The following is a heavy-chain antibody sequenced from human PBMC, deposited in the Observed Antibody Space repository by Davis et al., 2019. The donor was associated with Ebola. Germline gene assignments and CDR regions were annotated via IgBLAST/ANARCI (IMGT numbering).Heavy chain of an antibody. D-gene: IGHD6-13*01. CDR2: INHSGST. CDR1: GGSISSYY. V-gene: IGHV4-34*01. Sequence: MPSETLSLTCTVSGGSISSYYWSWIRQPPGKGLEWIGEINHSGSTNYNPSLKSRVTISVDTSKNQFSLKLSSVTAADTAVYYCARGSRRYSSTLRINWFDPWGQGTLVTVSS. CDR3: ARGSRRYSSTLRINWFDP. J-gene: IGHJ5*02.